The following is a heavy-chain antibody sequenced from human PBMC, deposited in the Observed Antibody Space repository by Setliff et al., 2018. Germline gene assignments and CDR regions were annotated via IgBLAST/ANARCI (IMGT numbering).Heavy chain of an antibody. J-gene: IGHJ4*02. CDR2: IYYSGTT. Sequence: PSETLSLTCAVSGGSISSYYWNWIRQPPGKGLEWIGYIYYSGTTNYNPSLKSRVTISVDTSKNQFSLKLSSVTAADTAVYYCASYRQDVNYWGQGTLVTVSS. CDR1: GGSISSYY. V-gene: IGHV4-59*08. D-gene: IGHD4-4*01. CDR3: ASYRQDVNY.